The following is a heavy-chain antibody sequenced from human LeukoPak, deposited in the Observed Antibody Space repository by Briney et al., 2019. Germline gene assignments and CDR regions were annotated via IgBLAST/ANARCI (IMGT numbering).Heavy chain of an antibody. V-gene: IGHV3-21*01. Sequence: GGSLRLSRAASGFTVSTYSMNCVRQAPGKGLEWVSSISSSSSYIYYADSVKGRFTISRDNAKKSVYLQMNSLRAEDTAVYYCARAYSERYGLGYYYMDVWGKGTTVTISS. D-gene: IGHD1-26*01. CDR1: GFTVSTYS. CDR2: ISSSSSYI. CDR3: ARAYSERYGLGYYYMDV. J-gene: IGHJ6*03.